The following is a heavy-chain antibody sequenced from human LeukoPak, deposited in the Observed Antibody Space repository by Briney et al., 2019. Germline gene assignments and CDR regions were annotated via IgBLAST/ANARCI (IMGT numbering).Heavy chain of an antibody. J-gene: IGHJ3*02. D-gene: IGHD1-14*01. CDR2: IYHSGST. CDR3: ASASTHNRYAFDI. V-gene: IGHV4-4*02. CDR1: GGSISSSNW. Sequence: SETLSLTCAVSGGSISSSNWWSWVRQPPGKELEWIGEIYHSGSTNYNPSLKSRVTISVDKSKNQFSLKLSSVTAADTAVYYCASASTHNRYAFDIWGQGTMVTVSS.